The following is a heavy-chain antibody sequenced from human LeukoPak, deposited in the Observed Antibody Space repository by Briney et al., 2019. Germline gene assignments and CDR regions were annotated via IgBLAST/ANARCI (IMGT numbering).Heavy chain of an antibody. Sequence: PSETLSLTCTVSGGSISSSSYYWGWIRQPPGKGLEWIGSIYYSGSTYYNPSLKSRVTISVDTSKNQFSLKLSSVTAADTAVYYCARFNPYYSNTDYWGQGTLVTVSS. J-gene: IGHJ4*02. CDR1: GGSISSSSYY. D-gene: IGHD4-11*01. CDR2: IYYSGST. V-gene: IGHV4-39*01. CDR3: ARFNPYYSNTDY.